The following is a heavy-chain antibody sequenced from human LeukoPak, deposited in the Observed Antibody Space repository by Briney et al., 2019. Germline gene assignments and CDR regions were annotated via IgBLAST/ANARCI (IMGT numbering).Heavy chain of an antibody. Sequence: ASVKVSCKVSGYTLTDLSMHWVRQTPGKGLEWMGGFDPEDGETIYAQKFQGRVTMTEDTSTDTAYMELSSLRSEDAAVYYCATRYGVAAADFDYWGQGTLVTVSS. J-gene: IGHJ4*02. V-gene: IGHV1-24*01. D-gene: IGHD6-13*01. CDR2: FDPEDGET. CDR3: ATRYGVAAADFDY. CDR1: GYTLTDLS.